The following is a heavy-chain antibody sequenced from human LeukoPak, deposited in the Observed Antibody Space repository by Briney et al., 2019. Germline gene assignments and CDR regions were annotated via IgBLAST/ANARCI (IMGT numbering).Heavy chain of an antibody. D-gene: IGHD4-23*01. J-gene: IGHJ3*02. CDR1: GYTFFSYD. CDR2: MNPNSGNR. Sequence: ASVKVSCKASGYTFFSYDINWVRQATGQGLEWMGWMNPNSGNRGYAQKFQGRVTITRNTSISTAYMELSSLRSEDTAVYYCARRLGLRWDLQAFDIWGQGTMVTVSS. V-gene: IGHV1-8*03. CDR3: ARRLGLRWDLQAFDI.